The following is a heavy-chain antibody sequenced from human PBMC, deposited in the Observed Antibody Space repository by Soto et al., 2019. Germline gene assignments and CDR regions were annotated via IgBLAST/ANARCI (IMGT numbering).Heavy chain of an antibody. D-gene: IGHD1-7*01. CDR2: MYYIGST. Sequence: QLQLQDSGPGLVKPSETLSLTCTVSGGSIRDYYWSWIRQPPGKGLEWIGYMYYIGSTNYNPSLKSRVTISVDTSKNQFSLKLSSVTAADTAVYDCARQYNWNYGWFDPWGLGTLVIVSS. J-gene: IGHJ5*02. V-gene: IGHV4-59*08. CDR3: ARQYNWNYGWFDP. CDR1: GGSIRDYY.